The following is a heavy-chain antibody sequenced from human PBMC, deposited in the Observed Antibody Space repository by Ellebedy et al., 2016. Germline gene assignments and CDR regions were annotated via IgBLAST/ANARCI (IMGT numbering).Heavy chain of an antibody. Sequence: GESLKISXAASRFTFSLYGMHWVRQAPGKGLEWVAVIWDDGSHKYYRDSVKGRFTISRDNSTNTLYLQMNNLRAEDTAVYYCARHGSGSSSIDYWGEGTLVTVSS. CDR3: ARHGSGSSSIDY. CDR1: RFTFSLYG. V-gene: IGHV3-33*01. CDR2: IWDDGSHK. J-gene: IGHJ4*02. D-gene: IGHD6-6*01.